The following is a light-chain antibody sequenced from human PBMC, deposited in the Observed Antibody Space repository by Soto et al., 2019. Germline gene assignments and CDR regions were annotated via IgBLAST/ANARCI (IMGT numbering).Light chain of an antibody. CDR3: QQYNNWPRIT. Sequence: EIVLTQSPGTLSLSPGERATLSCRASQSVSTNFAWYQQKPGQAPRLLIYGASTRATGIPARFSGSGSGTEFTLTISSLQSEDFAVYYCQQYNNWPRITFGQGTRLEIK. J-gene: IGKJ5*01. V-gene: IGKV3-15*01. CDR2: GAS. CDR1: QSVSTN.